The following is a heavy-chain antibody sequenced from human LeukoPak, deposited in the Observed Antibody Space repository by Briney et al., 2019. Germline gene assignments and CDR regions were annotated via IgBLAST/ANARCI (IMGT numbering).Heavy chain of an antibody. CDR3: AKVKYYGSGSYFDAFDI. D-gene: IGHD3-10*01. V-gene: IGHV3-23*01. CDR1: GFTFSSYA. J-gene: IGHJ3*02. Sequence: SGGSLRLSCAASGFTFSSYAMSWVRQAPGKGLEWVLAISGSGGSTYYADSVKGRFTISRDNSKNTLYLQMNSLRAEDTAVYYCAKVKYYGSGSYFDAFDIWGQGTMVTVSS. CDR2: ISGSGGST.